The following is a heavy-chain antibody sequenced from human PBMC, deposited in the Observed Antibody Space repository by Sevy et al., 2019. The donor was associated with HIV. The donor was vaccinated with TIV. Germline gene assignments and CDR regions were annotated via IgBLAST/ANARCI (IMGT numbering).Heavy chain of an antibody. V-gene: IGHV1-69*13. J-gene: IGHJ4*01. CDR3: ARGITSMFGGGYYFDH. CDR2: IITLFGTT. CDR1: GVTFNSYS. D-gene: IGHD3-10*01. Sequence: ASVKVSCKASGVTFNSYSFSWVRQAPGQGLEWMGGIITLFGTTDYAQKFQGKVTITADESTSTVYMELSSLRSEDTAVYYCARGITSMFGGGYYFDHWGHGTLVTVSS.